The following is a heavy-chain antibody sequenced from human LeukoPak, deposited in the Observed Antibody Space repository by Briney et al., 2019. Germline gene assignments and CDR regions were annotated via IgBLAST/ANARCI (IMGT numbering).Heavy chain of an antibody. CDR2: IIAIFGTA. CDR3: ARTARYSGSYGAFDI. Sequence: SVKVSCKASGGTFSSYAISWVRQAPGQGLEWMGGIIAIFGTANYAQKFQGRVTITADESTSTAYMELSSLRSEDTAVYYCARTARYSGSYGAFDIWGQGTMVTVSS. D-gene: IGHD1-26*01. CDR1: GGTFSSYA. V-gene: IGHV1-69*01. J-gene: IGHJ3*02.